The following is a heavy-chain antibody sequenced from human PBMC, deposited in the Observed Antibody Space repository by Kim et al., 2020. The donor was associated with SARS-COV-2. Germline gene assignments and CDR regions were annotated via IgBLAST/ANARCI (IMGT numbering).Heavy chain of an antibody. CDR1: GYTFNSHA. CDR3: ARGIVYDGWLFDH. CDR2: INAASGNA. D-gene: IGHD1-26*01. J-gene: IGHJ4*02. V-gene: IGHV1-3*01. Sequence: ASVKVSCKTSGYTFNSHAIHWVRQAPGPRFEWLGWINAASGNAFSSEKFQGRLTITRDTFARTDYMELSRLTSDDTALYYCARGIVYDGWLFDHWGQGTRVTVSS.